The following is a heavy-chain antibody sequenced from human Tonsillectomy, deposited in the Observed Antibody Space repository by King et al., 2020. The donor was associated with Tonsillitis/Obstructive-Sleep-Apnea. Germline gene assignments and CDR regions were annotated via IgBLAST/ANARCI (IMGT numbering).Heavy chain of an antibody. D-gene: IGHD2-2*01. CDR3: AWGAHYCSVTSCLNWFDP. CDR2: IYIDGST. Sequence: VQLVESGGGLIQPGGSLRLSCAASGFTVSNKDMTWVRQAPGKGLEWVSLIYIDGSTFYADSVKGRFTISRDNSKNTLYLQMNSLRADDTAVYYCAWGAHYCSVTSCLNWFDPWGQGTLVTVSS. V-gene: IGHV3-53*01. J-gene: IGHJ5*02. CDR1: GFTVSNKD.